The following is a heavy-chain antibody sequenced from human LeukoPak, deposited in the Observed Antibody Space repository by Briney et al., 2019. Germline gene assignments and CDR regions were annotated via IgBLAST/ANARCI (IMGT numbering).Heavy chain of an antibody. Sequence: SQTLSLTCTVSGGSISSGSYYWSWLRQPAGKGLEWLGRIYTSGSTNYNPSLKRRVTISVDTSKNQFSLKLSSVTAADRAVYYCAREWTIRGCDPWGQGTLVTVSS. D-gene: IGHD3-10*01. CDR2: IYTSGST. CDR1: GGSISSGSYY. J-gene: IGHJ5*02. CDR3: AREWTIRGCDP. V-gene: IGHV4-61*02.